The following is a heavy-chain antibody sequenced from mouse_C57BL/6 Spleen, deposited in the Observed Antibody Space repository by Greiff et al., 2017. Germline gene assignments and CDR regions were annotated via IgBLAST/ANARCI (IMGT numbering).Heavy chain of an antibody. CDR3: ARGDYYGSSYGWFAY. D-gene: IGHD1-1*01. V-gene: IGHV1-52*01. CDR2: IDPSDSAT. J-gene: IGHJ3*01. CDR1: GYTFTSYW. Sequence: QVQLQQPGAELVRPGSSVKLSCKASGYTFTSYWMHWVKQRPIQGLEWIGNIDPSDSATHYNQKFKDKATLTVDKSSSTAYMQLSSLTSEDSAGYYCARGDYYGSSYGWFAYWGQGTLVTVSA.